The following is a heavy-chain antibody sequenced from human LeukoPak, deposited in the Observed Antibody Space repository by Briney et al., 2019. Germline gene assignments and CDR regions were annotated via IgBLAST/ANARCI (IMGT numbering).Heavy chain of an antibody. CDR3: TTDPDVVVVAVDWFDP. D-gene: IGHD2-15*01. Sequence: GGSLRLSCAASGFTFSNAWMSWVRQAPGKGLEWVGRIKSKTDGGTTDYAAPVKGRFTISRDDSKNTLYLQMNSLKTEDTAVYYRTTDPDVVVVAVDWFDPWGQGTLVTVSS. CDR2: IKSKTDGGTT. CDR1: GFTFSNAW. J-gene: IGHJ5*02. V-gene: IGHV3-15*01.